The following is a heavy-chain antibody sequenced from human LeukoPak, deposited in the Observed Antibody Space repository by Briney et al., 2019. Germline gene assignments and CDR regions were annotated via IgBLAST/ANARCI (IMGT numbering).Heavy chain of an antibody. J-gene: IGHJ4*02. CDR2: ISSSSSTI. D-gene: IGHD3-10*01. V-gene: IGHV3-48*01. CDR3: ASRITMVRGGFDN. Sequence: GSLRLSCAASGFTFSSYSMNWVRQAPGKGLEWVSYISSSSSTIYYADSVKGRFTISRDNAKNSLYLQMNSLRAEDTAVYYCASRITMVRGGFDNWGQGTLVTVSS. CDR1: GFTFSSYS.